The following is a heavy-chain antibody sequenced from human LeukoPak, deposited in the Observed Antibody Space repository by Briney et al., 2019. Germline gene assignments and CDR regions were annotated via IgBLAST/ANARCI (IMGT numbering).Heavy chain of an antibody. D-gene: IGHD1-26*01. CDR1: GGSLSSYY. CDR3: ARRLIVGPAFDY. CDR2: IYSSGST. J-gene: IGHJ4*02. V-gene: IGHV4-59*01. Sequence: SETLSLTCTVSGGSLSSYYWSWIRQPPGNGLEWIGYIYSSGSTNYNPSLKSRLTISVDTSKNQFSLKLSSVTAADTAVYYCARRLIVGPAFDYWGQGTLVTVA.